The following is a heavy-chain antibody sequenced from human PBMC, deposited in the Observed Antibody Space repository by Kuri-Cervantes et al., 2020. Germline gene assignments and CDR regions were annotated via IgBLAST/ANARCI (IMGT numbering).Heavy chain of an antibody. CDR2: IYYSGST. CDR1: GGSISSYY. J-gene: IGHJ6*02. Sequence: SETLSLTCTVSGGSISSYYWSWIRQPPGKGLEWIGYIYYSGSTNYNPSLKSRVTISVDTSKNQFSLKLSSVTAADTVVYYCARLYYYDSSGYYSYYYGMDVWGQGTTVTVSS. CDR3: ARLYYYDSSGYYSYYYGMDV. D-gene: IGHD3-22*01. V-gene: IGHV4-59*01.